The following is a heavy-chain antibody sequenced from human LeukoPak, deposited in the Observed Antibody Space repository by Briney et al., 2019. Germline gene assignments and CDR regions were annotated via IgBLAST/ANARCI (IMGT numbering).Heavy chain of an antibody. CDR2: IKPDGTTK. J-gene: IGHJ4*02. CDR3: ARSIPYGTTWYGRSDY. CDR1: GFPFSSYS. D-gene: IGHD6-13*01. Sequence: GGSLRLSCAASGFPFSSYSMTWVRQAPGKGLEWVANIKPDGTTKLYVDSVKGRFTISRDNALNSLYLQMNSLRAEDTAIYYCARSIPYGTTWYGRSDYWGQGTLVTVSS. V-gene: IGHV3-7*03.